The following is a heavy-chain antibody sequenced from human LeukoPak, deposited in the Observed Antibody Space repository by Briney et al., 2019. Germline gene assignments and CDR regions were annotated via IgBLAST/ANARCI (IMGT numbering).Heavy chain of an antibody. CDR2: IYTSGST. CDR3: ARHRSGYYKARYFDY. CDR1: GGSISSFY. D-gene: IGHD3-3*01. J-gene: IGHJ4*02. V-gene: IGHV4-4*09. Sequence: ASETLSLICTVSGGSISSFYWSWIRQPPGKGLECIGYIYTSGSTNYNPSLKSRVTISVDTSKNQFSLKLSSVTAADTAVYYCARHRSGYYKARYFDYWGQGTLVTVSS.